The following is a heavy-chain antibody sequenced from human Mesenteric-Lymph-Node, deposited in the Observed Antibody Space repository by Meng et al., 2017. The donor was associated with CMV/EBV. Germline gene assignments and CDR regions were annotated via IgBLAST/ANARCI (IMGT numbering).Heavy chain of an antibody. CDR1: GDSLSNYY. Sequence: SETLSLTCAISGDSLSNYYWGWVRQPPGKGLEWIGSIYHSGSTDYNPSLKRRVTKSVDTTKNQFSLNLRSVTAADTAVYYCARQPPEEGYNFGYNDAFDIWGQGTMVTVSS. J-gene: IGHJ3*02. CDR2: IYHSGST. CDR3: ARQPPEEGYNFGYNDAFDI. V-gene: IGHV4-38-2*01. D-gene: IGHD5-18*01.